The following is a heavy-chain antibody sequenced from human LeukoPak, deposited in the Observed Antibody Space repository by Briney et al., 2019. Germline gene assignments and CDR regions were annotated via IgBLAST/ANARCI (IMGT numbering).Heavy chain of an antibody. D-gene: IGHD6-13*01. CDR3: ARARGAVAAAQIVLYYFDY. CDR1: GFTFSSYA. Sequence: GGSLRLSCAASGFTFSSYAMHWVRQAPGKGLEWVAVISYDGSNKYYADSVKGRFTISRDNSKNTLYLQMNSLRAEDTAVYYCARARGAVAAAQIVLYYFDYWGQGTLVTVSS. CDR2: ISYDGSNK. V-gene: IGHV3-30-3*01. J-gene: IGHJ4*02.